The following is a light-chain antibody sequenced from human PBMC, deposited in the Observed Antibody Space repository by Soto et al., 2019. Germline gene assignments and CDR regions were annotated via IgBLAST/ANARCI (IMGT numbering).Light chain of an antibody. CDR1: SSNIGSGYD. J-gene: IGLJ3*02. CDR3: QSYDSSLSDWV. CDR2: GNT. Sequence: QYVLTQPPSVSGAPGQRVTISCTGSSSNIGSGYDVHWYQQLPGTAPKLLIYGNTNRASGVPDRFSGSKSGTSASLAITGLQAEDEADYYCQSYDSSLSDWVFGGGTKLTVL. V-gene: IGLV1-40*01.